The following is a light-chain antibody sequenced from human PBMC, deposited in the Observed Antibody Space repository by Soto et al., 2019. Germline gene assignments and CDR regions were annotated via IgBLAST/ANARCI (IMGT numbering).Light chain of an antibody. CDR1: QDISNY. V-gene: IGKV1-33*01. Sequence: DIQLTQSPSFLSASVGDRVTITCQASQDISNYLNWYQQKPGKAPKLLIYDASNLETGVASRFSGSGSGTDFTFTISSLQTEDIATYYCQQYDSLPYTYGQGTKLGIK. J-gene: IGKJ2*01. CDR3: QQYDSLPYT. CDR2: DAS.